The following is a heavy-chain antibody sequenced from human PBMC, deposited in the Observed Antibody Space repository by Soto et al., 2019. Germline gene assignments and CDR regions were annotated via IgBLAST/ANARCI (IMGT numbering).Heavy chain of an antibody. V-gene: IGHV4-34*01. CDR3: ARGRLGLEVLTGSAYYYYGMDV. CDR1: GGSFSGYY. J-gene: IGHJ6*02. CDR2: INHSGST. Sequence: NPSETLSLTCAVYGGSFSGYYWGWIRQPPGKGLEWIGEINHSGSTNYNPSLKSRVTISVDTSKTQFSLKLSSVTAADTAVYYCARGRLGLEVLTGSAYYYYGMDVWGQGTTVTVSS. D-gene: IGHD3-16*01.